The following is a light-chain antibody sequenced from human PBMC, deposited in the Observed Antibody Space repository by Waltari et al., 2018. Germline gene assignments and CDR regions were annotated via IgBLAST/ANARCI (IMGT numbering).Light chain of an antibody. CDR3: RSHAGSNKPEV. J-gene: IGLJ1*01. CDR2: AVS. CDR1: SSDVGGYNY. V-gene: IGLV2-8*01. Sequence: QAALTQPPSASGSPGQSVAISCTGTSSDVGGYNYVSWYKQHPGKAPKLMIYAVSNRPSGVPDRFSGFKSGTTASLTVSVLQPEDEADYYCRSHAGSNKPEVFGTGTKVTVL.